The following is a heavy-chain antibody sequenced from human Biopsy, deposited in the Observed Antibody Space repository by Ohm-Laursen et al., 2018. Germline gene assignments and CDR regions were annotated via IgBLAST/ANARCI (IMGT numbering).Heavy chain of an antibody. CDR3: GRDYYYNGTDI. CDR1: GYRFDNYG. J-gene: IGHJ6*02. CDR2: VSGYNGVT. Sequence: ASVKVSRKASGYRFDNYGISWVRQASGQRPEWMGWVSGYNGVTNYARKFQGRVTMTIEKSTTTAYMELRGLRSDDTAVYYCGRDYYYNGTDIWGPGTTLTVSS. V-gene: IGHV1-18*01.